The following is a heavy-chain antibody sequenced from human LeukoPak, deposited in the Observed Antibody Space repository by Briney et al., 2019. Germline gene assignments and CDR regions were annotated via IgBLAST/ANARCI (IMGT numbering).Heavy chain of an antibody. V-gene: IGHV3-7*01. J-gene: IGHJ4*02. CDR3: ARDWDTSGSYYHGMIDY. D-gene: IGHD3-10*01. CDR1: GFTFSSYS. Sequence: TGGSLRLSCAASGFTFSSYSMNWVRQAPGKGLEWVANISQDGSEKYYVDSVEGRFTISRDIAKNSLYLQMNSLRVEDTAVYYCARDWDTSGSYYHGMIDYWGQGTLVTVSS. CDR2: ISQDGSEK.